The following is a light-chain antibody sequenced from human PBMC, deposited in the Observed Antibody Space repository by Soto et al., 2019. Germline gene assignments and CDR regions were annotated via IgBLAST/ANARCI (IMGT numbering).Light chain of an antibody. J-gene: IGLJ1*01. CDR2: TNN. V-gene: IGLV1-44*01. CDR1: TSNIESHP. CDR3: ATWDDSRNGV. Sequence: SVLTQPPSASGTPGQRITISCSGDTSNIESHPVNWFQQVPGAAPKLLIRTNNQRPSGVPDRFSGSKSGASASLAIRGLQSEDEGTYYCATWDDSRNGVFGSGTKVTVL.